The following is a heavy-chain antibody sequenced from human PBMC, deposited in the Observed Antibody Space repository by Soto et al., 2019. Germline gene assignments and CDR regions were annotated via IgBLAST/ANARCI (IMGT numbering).Heavy chain of an antibody. CDR3: ARDSAYGYFDY. CDR2: IYHSGST. J-gene: IGHJ4*02. D-gene: IGHD3-10*01. Sequence: SETLSLTCTVSGGSISSYYWSWIRQPPGKGLEWIGYIYHSGSTYYNPSLKSRVTISVDRSKNQFSLKLSSVTAADTAVYYCARDSAYGYFDYWGQGTLVTVSS. CDR1: GGSISSYY. V-gene: IGHV4-59*12.